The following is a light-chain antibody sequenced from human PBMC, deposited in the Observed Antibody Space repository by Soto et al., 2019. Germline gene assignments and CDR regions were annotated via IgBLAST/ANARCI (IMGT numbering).Light chain of an antibody. Sequence: AIRMTQSPSSFSASTGDRVTITCRASQGISSYLAWYQQKPWKAPKLLIYAASTLQSGVPSRFSGSGSGTDFTLTLACLPADGFGTYYGQQYYSYPPTFGGGTMVEIK. CDR3: QQYYSYPPT. CDR1: QGISSY. CDR2: AAS. V-gene: IGKV1-8*01. J-gene: IGKJ4*01.